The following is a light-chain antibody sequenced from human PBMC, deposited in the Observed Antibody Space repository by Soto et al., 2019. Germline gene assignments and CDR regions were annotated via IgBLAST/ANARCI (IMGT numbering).Light chain of an antibody. V-gene: IGLV1-44*01. CDR2: SNH. Sequence: QSVLTQPPSASGTPGQRVTISCSGSSSNIGINPVNWYQQLPGTAPKLLIYSNHQRPSGVPDRFSGSQSDTSASLAISGLQSADEADYFCASWDDSLNGVVFGGGTKLTVL. J-gene: IGLJ2*01. CDR1: SSNIGINP. CDR3: ASWDDSLNGVV.